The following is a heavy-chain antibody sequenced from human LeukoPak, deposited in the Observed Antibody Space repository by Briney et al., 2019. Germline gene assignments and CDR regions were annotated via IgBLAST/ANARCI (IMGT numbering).Heavy chain of an antibody. CDR3: ARQLVPNANAVDV. D-gene: IGHD2-2*01. V-gene: IGHV3-23*01. Sequence: QLGGSLRLSCVASGFTFSNYAMRWIRQAPGKGLEYVSSITTGGGSKYYAHSVRGRFTISRDNSKNTLYLQMDSLRVEDTAVYYCARQLVPNANAVDVWGQGTTVIVSS. CDR2: ITTGGGSK. CDR1: GFTFSNYA. J-gene: IGHJ6*02.